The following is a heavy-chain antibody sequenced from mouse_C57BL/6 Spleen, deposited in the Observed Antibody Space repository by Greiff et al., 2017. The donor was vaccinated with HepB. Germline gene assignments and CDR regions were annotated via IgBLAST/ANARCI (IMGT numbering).Heavy chain of an antibody. CDR3: AREKVQLRLHAMDY. J-gene: IGHJ4*01. V-gene: IGHV1-52*01. Sequence: VQLQQPGAELVRPGSSVKLSCKASGYTFTSYWMHWVKQRPIQGLEWIGNIDPSDSETHYNQKFKDKATLTVDKSSSTAYMQLSSLTSEDSAVYYCAREKVQLRLHAMDYWGQGTSVTVSS. D-gene: IGHD3-2*02. CDR1: GYTFTSYW. CDR2: IDPSDSET.